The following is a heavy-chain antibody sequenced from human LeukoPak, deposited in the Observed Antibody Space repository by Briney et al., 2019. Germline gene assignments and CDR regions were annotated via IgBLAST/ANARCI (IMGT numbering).Heavy chain of an antibody. CDR1: GGSISTYY. V-gene: IGHV4-59*08. J-gene: IGHJ4*02. CDR2: SYYSGNT. D-gene: IGHD3-3*01. CDR3: ARHGGSGSLDY. Sequence: SETLSLTCTLSGGSISTYYWSWIRQPPGKGLEWIGYSYYSGNTVPHPSLKSRVPISVDTSKNQFSLRLRSVTAADTAVYYCARHGGSGSLDYWGQGTLVTVSS.